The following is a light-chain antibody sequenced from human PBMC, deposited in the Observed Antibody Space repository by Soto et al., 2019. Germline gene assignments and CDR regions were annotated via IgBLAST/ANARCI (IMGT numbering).Light chain of an antibody. CDR3: MQALQTPWT. CDR1: QSPLHSNGYNY. J-gene: IGKJ1*01. CDR2: LGS. Sequence: DIVMTQSPLSLPVTPGDPASISCRSSQSPLHSNGYNYLDWYLQKPGQSPHLLIYLGSNRASGVPDRFSGSGAGTDVKLNISRVEAEDVGVSYCMQALQTPWTFGQGTKVDIK. V-gene: IGKV2-28*01.